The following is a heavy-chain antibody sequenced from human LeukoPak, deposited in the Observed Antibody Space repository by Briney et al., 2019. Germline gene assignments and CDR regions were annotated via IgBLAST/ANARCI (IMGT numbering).Heavy chain of an antibody. D-gene: IGHD3-3*01. CDR2: IRYDGSNK. CDR3: AKGKAYDFWSGYSGALDY. V-gene: IGHV3-30*02. Sequence: GGSLRLSCAASGFTFSSYGMHWVRQAPGKGLEWVAFIRYDGSNKYYADSVKGRFTIYRDNSKNTLYLQMNSLRSEDTAVYYCAKGKAYDFWSGYSGALDYWGQGTLVTVSS. CDR1: GFTFSSYG. J-gene: IGHJ4*02.